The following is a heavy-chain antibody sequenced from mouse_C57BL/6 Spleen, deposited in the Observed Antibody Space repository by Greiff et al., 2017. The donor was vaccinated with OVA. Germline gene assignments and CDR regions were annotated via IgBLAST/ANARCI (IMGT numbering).Heavy chain of an antibody. CDR2: IYPGDGDT. Sequence: QVQLQQSGSELVKPGASVKISCKASGYAFSSSWMNWVKQRPGKGLEWIGRIYPGDGDTNYNGKFKGKATLTADKSSSTAYMQLSSLTSEDSAVYFCARVYYDYDDYFDYWGQGTTLTVSS. D-gene: IGHD2-4*01. CDR1: GYAFSSSW. CDR3: ARVYYDYDDYFDY. V-gene: IGHV1-82*01. J-gene: IGHJ2*01.